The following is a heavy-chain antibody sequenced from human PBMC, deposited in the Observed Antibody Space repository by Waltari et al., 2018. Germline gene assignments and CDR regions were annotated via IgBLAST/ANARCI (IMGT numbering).Heavy chain of an antibody. CDR2: ISYDGSNK. CDR3: ARDLHDHYFDY. Sequence: QVQLVESGGGVVQPGRSLRLSCAAFGFTLSSYAMNWVRQAPGKGLECVAVISYDGSNKYYADSVKGRFTISRDNSKNTLYLQMNSLRAEDTAVYYCARDLHDHYFDYWGQGTLVTVSS. V-gene: IGHV3-30-3*01. CDR1: GFTLSSYA. J-gene: IGHJ4*02.